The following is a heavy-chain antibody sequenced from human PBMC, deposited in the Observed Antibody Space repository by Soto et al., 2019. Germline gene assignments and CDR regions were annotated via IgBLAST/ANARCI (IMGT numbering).Heavy chain of an antibody. CDR2: ISDSGGST. V-gene: IGHV3-23*01. CDR3: AKVKGRGQLWSRVDY. J-gene: IGHJ4*02. Sequence: EVQLLESGGGLVQPGGSLRLSCAASGFTFSSYAMSWVRQAPGKGLEWVSAISDSGGSTYYADSVKGRFTISRDNSKNTLYLQMNSLRAEDTAVYYCAKVKGRGQLWSRVDYWGQGTLVTVSS. CDR1: GFTFSSYA. D-gene: IGHD5-18*01.